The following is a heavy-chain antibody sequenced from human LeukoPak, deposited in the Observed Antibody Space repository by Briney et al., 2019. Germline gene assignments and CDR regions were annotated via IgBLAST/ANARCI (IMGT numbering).Heavy chain of an antibody. CDR3: ARGIRQQCPPYY. CDR2: INHSGSN. V-gene: IGHV4-34*01. J-gene: IGHJ4*02. D-gene: IGHD6-19*01. Sequence: SETLSLTCAVYGGSFSGYYWRWIRHPQGKGLEWIGEINHSGSNNYNPSLKSRITISVDTSKNQLSLKLMTVTAAVTAVYDCARGIRQQCPPYYWGQGTLVTVSS. CDR1: GGSFSGYY.